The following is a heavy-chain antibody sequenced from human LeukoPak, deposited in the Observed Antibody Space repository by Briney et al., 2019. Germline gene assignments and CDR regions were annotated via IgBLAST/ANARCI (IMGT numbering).Heavy chain of an antibody. D-gene: IGHD3-10*01. V-gene: IGHV4-59*01. CDR1: GGSISSYY. CDR2: IYYSGST. J-gene: IGHJ5*02. CDR3: ARTTMVRGVIIALEYNWFDP. Sequence: PSETQSLTCTVSGGSISSYYWSWIRRPPGKGLEWIGYIYYSGSTNYNPSLKSRVTISVDTSKNQFSLKLSSVTAADTAVYYCARTTMVRGVIIALEYNWFDPWGQGTLVTVSS.